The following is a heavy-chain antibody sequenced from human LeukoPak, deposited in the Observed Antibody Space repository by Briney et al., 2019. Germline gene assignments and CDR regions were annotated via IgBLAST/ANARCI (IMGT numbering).Heavy chain of an antibody. D-gene: IGHD2-2*02. CDR2: IIPIFGTA. Sequence: SVKVSCKASGGTFSSYAISWVRQAPGQGLEWMGGIIPIFGTANYAQKFQGRVTITADESTSTAYMELSSLRSEDTAVYYCARQLGYCSSTSCYTVSLKGVSPFDYWGQGTLVTVSS. V-gene: IGHV1-69*13. CDR3: ARQLGYCSSTSCYTVSLKGVSPFDY. CDR1: GGTFSSYA. J-gene: IGHJ4*02.